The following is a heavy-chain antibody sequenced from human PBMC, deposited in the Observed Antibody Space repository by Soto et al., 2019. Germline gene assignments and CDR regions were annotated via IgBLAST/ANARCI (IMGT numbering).Heavy chain of an antibody. CDR1: GGSFSGYY. CDR3: AHVFGELLSSYYGMDV. D-gene: IGHD3-10*01. Sequence: QVQLQQWGAGLLKPSETLSLTCAVYGGSFSGYYWSWIRQPPGKGLEWIGEINHSGSTNYNPSLKSRVTISVCTSKNQFSLKLSSVTAADTAVYYCAHVFGELLSSYYGMDVWGQGTTVTVSS. V-gene: IGHV4-34*01. CDR2: INHSGST. J-gene: IGHJ6*02.